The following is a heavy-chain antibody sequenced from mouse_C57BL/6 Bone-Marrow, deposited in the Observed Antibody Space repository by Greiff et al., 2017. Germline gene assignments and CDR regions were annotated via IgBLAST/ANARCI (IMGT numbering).Heavy chain of an antibody. CDR2: IYPGNSDT. CDR1: GYTFTSYW. Sequence: EVQLQQSGTVLARPGASVKMSCKTSGYTFTSYWMHWVKQRPGQGLEWIGAIYPGNSDTSYNQKFKGKAKLTAVTSASTAYMELSSLTNEDSAVYYCAPNLYYCGSSYDDYWGQGTTLTVSA. CDR3: APNLYYCGSSYDDY. J-gene: IGHJ2*01. D-gene: IGHD1-1*01. V-gene: IGHV1-5*01.